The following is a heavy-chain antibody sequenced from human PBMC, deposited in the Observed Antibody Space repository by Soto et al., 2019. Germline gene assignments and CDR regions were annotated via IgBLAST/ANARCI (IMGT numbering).Heavy chain of an antibody. D-gene: IGHD3-22*01. CDR3: ARRPYYYDSSGYGNWFDP. V-gene: IGHV1-18*04. CDR1: GYTFTSYG. J-gene: IGHJ5*02. Sequence: VSCKASGYTFTSYGISWVRQAPGQGLEWMGWISAYNGNTNYAQKLQGRVTMTTDTSTSTAYMELRSLRSDDTAVYYCARRPYYYDSSGYGNWFDPWGQGTLVTVSS. CDR2: ISAYNGNT.